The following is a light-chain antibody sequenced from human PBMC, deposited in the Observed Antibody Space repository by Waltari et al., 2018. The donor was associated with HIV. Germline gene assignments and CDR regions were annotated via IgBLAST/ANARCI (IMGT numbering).Light chain of an antibody. V-gene: IGLV3-25*03. CDR1: ALPKPY. J-gene: IGLJ3*02. Sequence: SSELTQPPSVSVSPGQTARLTCPGDALPKPYAYWYQQKPGQAPVLVIYKDSERPSGIPERFSGSSSGTTVTLTISGVQAEDEADYYCQSADSSGTWVFGGGTKLTVL. CDR2: KDS. CDR3: QSADSSGTWV.